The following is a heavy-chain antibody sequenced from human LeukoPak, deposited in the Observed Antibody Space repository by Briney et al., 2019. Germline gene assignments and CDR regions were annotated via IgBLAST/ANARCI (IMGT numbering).Heavy chain of an antibody. J-gene: IGHJ4*02. Sequence: GRSLTLYRAAAGFIFSAYWMSCVRQAQGQGMEWLAHIKGDGSEKYSVDSVKGRFTISRDNAKSSLYLQMNSLRAEDTALYYCARGGFGYVYFDYWGQGSLVTVSS. V-gene: IGHV3-7*01. CDR2: IKGDGSEK. CDR3: ARGGFGYVYFDY. CDR1: GFIFSAYW. D-gene: IGHD2-8*01.